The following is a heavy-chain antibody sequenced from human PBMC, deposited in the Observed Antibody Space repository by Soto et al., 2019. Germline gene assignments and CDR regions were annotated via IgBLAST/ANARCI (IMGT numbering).Heavy chain of an antibody. Sequence: QVRLVESGGGVVQPGRSLRLSCVASGFSFSSYGMHWVRQAPGKGLEWVAVISYDGNYKSYADSVKGRITISRDNSKKTLYLQMNSLRPEDTAVFYCAKDPVEMATRTGYYGMDVWGQGTTVTVSS. J-gene: IGHJ6*02. CDR3: AKDPVEMATRTGYYGMDV. V-gene: IGHV3-30*18. CDR2: ISYDGNYK. CDR1: GFSFSSYG. D-gene: IGHD5-12*01.